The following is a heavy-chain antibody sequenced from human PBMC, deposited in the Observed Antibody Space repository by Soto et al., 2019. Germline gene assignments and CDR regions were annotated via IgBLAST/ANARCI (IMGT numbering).Heavy chain of an antibody. CDR1: GFTFTSYW. CDR3: LRCGWGSGRWYYFDY. D-gene: IGHD2-15*01. V-gene: IGHV3-74*01. J-gene: IGHJ4*02. CDR2: INTDGSST. Sequence: EVQLEESGGGLVQRGGSLRLSCAASGFTFTSYWLHWVRQAPGKVLLWVSHINTDGSSTSYADSVKGRFPISRANAENALYLQLPSLSAEDTAVYYSLRCGWGSGRWYYFDYWGEGALVNVAS.